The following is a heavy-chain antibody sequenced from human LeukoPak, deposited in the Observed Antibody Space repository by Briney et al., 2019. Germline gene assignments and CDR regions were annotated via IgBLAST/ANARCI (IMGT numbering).Heavy chain of an antibody. D-gene: IGHD2-15*01. CDR3: ARAVRYCSGGSCNNYYYYMDV. Sequence: VASVKVSCKASGYTFTSYGISWVRQAPGQGLEWMGGIIPIFGTANYAQKFQGRVTMTRNTSISTAYMELSSLRSEDTAVYYCARAVRYCSGGSCNNYYYYMDVWGKGTTVTISS. V-gene: IGHV1-8*02. CDR2: IIPIFGTA. CDR1: GYTFTSYG. J-gene: IGHJ6*03.